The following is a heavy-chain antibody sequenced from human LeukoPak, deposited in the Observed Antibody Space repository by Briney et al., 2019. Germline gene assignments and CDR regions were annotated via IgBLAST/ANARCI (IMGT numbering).Heavy chain of an antibody. J-gene: IGHJ1*01. CDR2: IRSKAYGGTT. D-gene: IGHD4-23*01. CDR1: GFTFGNYA. V-gene: IGHV3-49*04. CDR3: TFDYGGNTGYFQH. Sequence: GGSLRLSCTASGFTFGNYAMSWVRQAPGKGLEWVGFIRSKAYGGTTEYAASVEGRFTISRDDSKSIAYLQMNSLKTEDTAVYYCTFDYGGNTGYFQHWGQGTLVTVSS.